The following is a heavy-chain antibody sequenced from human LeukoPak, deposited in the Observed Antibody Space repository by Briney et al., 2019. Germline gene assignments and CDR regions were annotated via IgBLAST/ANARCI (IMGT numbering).Heavy chain of an antibody. CDR3: ARTPTVLAHFDY. J-gene: IGHJ4*02. CDR1: GHTFTSYY. CDR2: INPSGGST. D-gene: IGHD4-11*01. Sequence: ASVTVSCTASGHTFTSYYMHWVRQAPGQGLEWMGIINPSGGSTSYAQKFQGRVTMTRDTSTSTVYMELSSLRSEDTAVYYCARTPTVLAHFDYWGQGTLVTVSS. V-gene: IGHV1-46*01.